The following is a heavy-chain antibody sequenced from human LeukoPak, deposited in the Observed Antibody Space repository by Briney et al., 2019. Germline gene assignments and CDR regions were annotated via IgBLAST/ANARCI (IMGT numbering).Heavy chain of an antibody. CDR1: GYTFTSDG. V-gene: IGHV1-2*02. D-gene: IGHD3-22*01. CDR2: INPNSGGT. Sequence: ASLKVSSKASGYTFTSDGINSGREATGQGVEWMGWINPNSGGTNYAQKFQGRVTMTRDTSISTAYMELSRLRSDDTAVYYCAREEYYYDSSGYLGYYYYMDVWGKGTTVTVSS. J-gene: IGHJ6*03. CDR3: AREEYYYDSSGYLGYYYYMDV.